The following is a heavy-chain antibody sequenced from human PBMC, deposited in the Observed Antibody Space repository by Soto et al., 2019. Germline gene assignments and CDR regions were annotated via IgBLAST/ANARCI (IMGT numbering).Heavy chain of an antibody. CDR2: ISGGDGSP. CDR3: AKWHTYNYDSLAFSGFDC. CDR1: GFTFSSYA. Sequence: EVHVSESGGGLVQPGGSLRLSCVASGFTFSSYAMTWVRQAPGKGLEWVSAISGGDGSPSDADSVKGRFTISRDNSKNTLYLHMNSLRADDTAAYYCAKWHTYNYDSLAFSGFDCWGQGTQVTVSS. D-gene: IGHD3-16*01. V-gene: IGHV3-23*01. J-gene: IGHJ4*02.